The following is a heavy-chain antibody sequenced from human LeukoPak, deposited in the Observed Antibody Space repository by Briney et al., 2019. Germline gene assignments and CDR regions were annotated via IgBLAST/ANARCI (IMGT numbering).Heavy chain of an antibody. CDR3: AEGGAPDTATPGEGKWYYYYYMDV. CDR1: GFTFSSYG. Sequence: PGGSLRLSCAASGFTFSSYGMSWVRQAPGKGLEWVSAISGSGGSTYYADSVKGRFTISRDNSKNTLYLQMNSLRAEDTAVYYCAEGGAPDTATPGEGKWYYYYYMDVWGKGTTVTISS. D-gene: IGHD5-18*01. CDR2: ISGSGGST. V-gene: IGHV3-23*01. J-gene: IGHJ6*03.